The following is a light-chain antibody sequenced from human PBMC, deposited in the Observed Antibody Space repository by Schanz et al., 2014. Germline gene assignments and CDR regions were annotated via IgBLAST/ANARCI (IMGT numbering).Light chain of an antibody. J-gene: IGKJ1*01. Sequence: EIVLTQSPATLSLSPGERATLSCRASQSVFSFLAWYQQKPGQAPRLLIYDTSNRATGIPARFSGSGSGTDFTLTISSLEPEDFATYYCQQYSSYWAFGQGTKVEIK. V-gene: IGKV3-11*01. CDR3: QQYSSYWA. CDR1: QSVFSF. CDR2: DTS.